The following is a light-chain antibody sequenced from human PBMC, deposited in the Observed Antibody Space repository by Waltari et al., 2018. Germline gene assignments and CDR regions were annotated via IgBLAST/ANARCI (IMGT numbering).Light chain of an antibody. V-gene: IGLV1-40*01. CDR2: GTN. CDR3: QSYDNRLSVVA. Sequence: QSVLTQPPSVSGAPGQSVTISCTGGSSNIGADYDVHGYQQLPGTVPKLLISGTNTRPSGVPSRFFGSKSGTSASLAITGLQAEDEADYYCQSYDNRLSVVAFGGGTKVTVL. J-gene: IGLJ3*02. CDR1: SSNIGADYD.